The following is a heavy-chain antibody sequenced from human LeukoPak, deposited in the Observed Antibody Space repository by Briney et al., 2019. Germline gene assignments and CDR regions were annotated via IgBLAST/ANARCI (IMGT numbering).Heavy chain of an antibody. V-gene: IGHV1-69*05. CDR2: IIPIFGTA. CDR1: GGTFSSYA. J-gene: IGHJ6*03. D-gene: IGHD6-6*01. Sequence: GASVKVSCKASGGTFSSYAISWVRQAPGQGPEWMGGIIPIFGTANYAQKFQGRVTITTDESTSTAYMELSSLRSEDTAVYYCARDEVEYSSSSGYYYYMDVWGKGTTVTVSS. CDR3: ARDEVEYSSSSGYYYYMDV.